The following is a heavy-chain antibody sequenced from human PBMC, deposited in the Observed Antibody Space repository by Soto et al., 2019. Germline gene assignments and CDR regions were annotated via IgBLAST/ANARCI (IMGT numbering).Heavy chain of an antibody. CDR2: IIPIFGTA. V-gene: IGHV1-69*12. Sequence: QVQLVQAGAEVKKPGSSVKVSCKASGGTFSSYAISWVRQAPGQGLEWMGEIIPIFGTANYAQKFQGRVTITADEATSTAYMELSSLRSGDTAVYYCARDRGPSSGYYPDWFDPWGQGTLVTVSS. D-gene: IGHD3-22*01. CDR3: ARDRGPSSGYYPDWFDP. J-gene: IGHJ5*02. CDR1: GGTFSSYA.